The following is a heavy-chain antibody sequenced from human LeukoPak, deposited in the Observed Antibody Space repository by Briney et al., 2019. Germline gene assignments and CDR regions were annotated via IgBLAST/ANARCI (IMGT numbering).Heavy chain of an antibody. D-gene: IGHD3-22*01. CDR2: ISGSGGST. J-gene: IGHJ1*01. Sequence: GGSLRLSCAASGFTFSSYAMSWVRQAPGKGLEWVSAISGSGGSTYYADSVKGWFTISRDNSKNTLYLQMNSLRAEDTAVYYCAKEEGYYYDSGGYYVEYFQHWGQGTLVTVSS. CDR3: AKEEGYYYDSGGYYVEYFQH. V-gene: IGHV3-23*01. CDR1: GFTFSSYA.